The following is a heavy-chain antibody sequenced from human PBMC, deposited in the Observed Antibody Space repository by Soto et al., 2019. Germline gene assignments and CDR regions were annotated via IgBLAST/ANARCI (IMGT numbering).Heavy chain of an antibody. V-gene: IGHV2-5*02. J-gene: IGHJ3*02. CDR3: AFRRNLVPTGGACDI. Sequence: QITLKESGPTLVKPTQTLTLTCTLSGFSFSTSGMAVGWIRQPPGKAPERLALIFWGGDKRYSPSLKTRLTRTKDTSENQVVLTMTHMDPVDSGTYYCAFRRNLVPTGGACDIWGRGTEVTVSS. CDR2: IFWGGDK. D-gene: IGHD2-15*01. CDR1: GFSFSTSGMA.